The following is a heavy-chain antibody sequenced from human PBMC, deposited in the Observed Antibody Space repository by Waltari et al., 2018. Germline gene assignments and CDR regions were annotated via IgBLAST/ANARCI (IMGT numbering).Heavy chain of an antibody. V-gene: IGHV3-7*01. CDR3: ARGGGAY. CDR2: IKDDGGEK. J-gene: IGHJ4*02. D-gene: IGHD3-10*01. CDR1: GFTLRNSW. Sequence: VQLVESGGGLVQPGESLRLSCAVSGFTLRNSWMTWVRQAPGKGVEWGATIKDDGGEKYNVDSVKGRFTISRDNAKNSLCLQMNSLGPEDTAVYYCARGGGAYWGQGTPVIVSS.